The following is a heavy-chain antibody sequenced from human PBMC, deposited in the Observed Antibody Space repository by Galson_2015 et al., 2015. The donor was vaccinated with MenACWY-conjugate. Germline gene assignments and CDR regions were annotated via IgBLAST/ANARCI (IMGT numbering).Heavy chain of an antibody. CDR3: ARDAWDPSITAAGTSLDY. J-gene: IGHJ4*02. V-gene: IGHV3-33*01. D-gene: IGHD6-13*01. Sequence: SLRLSCAASGFTFSSYGMHWVRQAPGKGLEWVANIRYDGSNKYYPDAVKGRFTISRDNSKNTLYLQMNSLRAEDTDVYYCARDAWDPSITAAGTSLDYWGQGTLVTVSS. CDR1: GFTFSSYG. CDR2: IRYDGSNK.